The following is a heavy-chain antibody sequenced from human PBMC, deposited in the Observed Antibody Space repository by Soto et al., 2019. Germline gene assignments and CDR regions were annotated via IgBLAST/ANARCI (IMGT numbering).Heavy chain of an antibody. J-gene: IGHJ4*02. D-gene: IGHD3-3*01. CDR2: IVVGSGNT. Sequence: SVKVSCKASGFTFTSSAVQWVRQARGQRLEWIGWIVVGSGNTNYAQKFQERVTITRDMSTSTAYMELSSLRSEDTAVYYCAADGATIFGVVSLDYWGQGTLVTVS. CDR1: GFTFTSSA. CDR3: AADGATIFGVVSLDY. V-gene: IGHV1-58*01.